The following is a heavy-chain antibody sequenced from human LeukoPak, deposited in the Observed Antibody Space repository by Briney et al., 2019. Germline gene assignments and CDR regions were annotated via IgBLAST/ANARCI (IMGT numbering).Heavy chain of an antibody. V-gene: IGHV4-39*07. J-gene: IGHJ3*02. CDR2: IYYSGST. Sequence: PSETLSLTCTVSGDAISSSSYYWGWIRQPPGKGLEWIGSIYYSGSTYYNPSLKSRVTISVDTSKNQFSLKLSSVTAADTAVYYCARGYSYGNDAFDIWGQGTMVTVSS. CDR1: GDAISSSSYY. CDR3: ARGYSYGNDAFDI. D-gene: IGHD5-18*01.